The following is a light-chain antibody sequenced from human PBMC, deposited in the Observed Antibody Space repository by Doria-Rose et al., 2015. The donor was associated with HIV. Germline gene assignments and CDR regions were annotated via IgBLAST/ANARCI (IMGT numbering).Light chain of an antibody. J-gene: IGKJ1*01. Sequence: TQSPGTLSLSPGERATLSCRASQSFSSTYLAWYQQKPGQAPSLLIHDGSTRATGIPDRFSASGSGTDFTLTISRLEPEDFALYYCHQYGTSWTFGQGTKVEI. CDR2: DGS. CDR1: QSFSSTY. CDR3: HQYGTSWT. V-gene: IGKV3-20*01.